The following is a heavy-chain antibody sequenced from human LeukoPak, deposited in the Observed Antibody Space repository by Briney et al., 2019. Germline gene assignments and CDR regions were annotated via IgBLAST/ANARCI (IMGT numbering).Heavy chain of an antibody. V-gene: IGHV1-8*02. CDR1: GYTFTSYG. D-gene: IGHD3-10*01. CDR2: MNPNSGNT. CDR3: ATFPRGRAFDV. J-gene: IGHJ3*01. Sequence: GASVKVSCKASGYTFTSYGISWVRQATGQGLEWMGWMNPNSGNTAFTQKFQGRVTMTRNISVSTAYMELISLRSEDTAVYYCATFPRGRAFDVWGQGTMVTVSS.